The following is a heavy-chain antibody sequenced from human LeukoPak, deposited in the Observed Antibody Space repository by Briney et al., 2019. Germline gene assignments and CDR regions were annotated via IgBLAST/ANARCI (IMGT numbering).Heavy chain of an antibody. V-gene: IGHV4-4*07. D-gene: IGHD2-15*01. Sequence: SETLSLTCTVSGGSISTYYWSWIRQPAGKGLEWIGRIYTSGSTNYNPSLKSRVTMSVDTSKNQFSLRLSSVTAADTAVYYCEREGLHGPKYFDYWGQGTLVTVSS. J-gene: IGHJ4*02. CDR1: GGSISTYY. CDR3: EREGLHGPKYFDY. CDR2: IYTSGST.